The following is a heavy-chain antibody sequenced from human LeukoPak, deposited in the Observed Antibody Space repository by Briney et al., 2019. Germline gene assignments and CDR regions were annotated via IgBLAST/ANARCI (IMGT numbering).Heavy chain of an antibody. D-gene: IGHD1-1*01. CDR2: IYYSGST. Sequence: TSETLSLTCSVSGYSISSGYYWSWIRQPPGKGLEWIGQIYYSGSTNYNPSLNSRVTISVDTSKNQFSLKLSSVTAADTAVYYCARKGVELDYWGQGTLVTVSS. V-gene: IGHV4-61*01. CDR3: ARKGVELDY. CDR1: GYSISSGYY. J-gene: IGHJ4*02.